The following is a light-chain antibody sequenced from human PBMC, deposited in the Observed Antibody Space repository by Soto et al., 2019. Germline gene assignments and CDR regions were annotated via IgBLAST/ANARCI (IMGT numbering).Light chain of an antibody. CDR3: QQSYSTPPWT. V-gene: IGKV1-39*01. J-gene: IGKJ1*01. Sequence: DIQLTQSPSSLSASVGDRVTITCRASQSISSYLNWYQQKPGKAPKLLIYSASSLQSGVPSRFSGSGSGTDLTLTIRSLQPEDFATYYCQQSYSTPPWTFGQGTKVEIK. CDR2: SAS. CDR1: QSISSY.